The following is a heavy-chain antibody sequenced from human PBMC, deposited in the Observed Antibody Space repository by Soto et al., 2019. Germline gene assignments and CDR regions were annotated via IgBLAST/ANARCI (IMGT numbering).Heavy chain of an antibody. CDR3: ARHWYNWIRGGLDY. V-gene: IGHV4-34*01. CDR1: GGSFSGYY. D-gene: IGHD1-20*01. CDR2: INHSGST. J-gene: IGHJ4*02. Sequence: TSETLSLTCAVYGGSFSGYYWSWIRQPPGKGLEWIGEINHSGSTNYNPSLKSRVTISVDTSKNQFSLKLSSVTAADTAVYYCARHWYNWIRGGLDYWGQGTLVTVSS.